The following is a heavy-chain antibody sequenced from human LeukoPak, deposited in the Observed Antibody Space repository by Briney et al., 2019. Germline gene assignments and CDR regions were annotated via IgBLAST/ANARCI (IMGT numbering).Heavy chain of an antibody. Sequence: SETLSLTSTVTAGSISTYYWSCIRQTAGKGLEWIGHINPRGNIKYNPSLKSRVSLSMDTSKNQFSLKVNSVTAADTAVYYCARGGAQWLVEEAFDFWGRGTMVTVSS. CDR3: ARGGAQWLVEEAFDF. CDR1: AGSISTYY. J-gene: IGHJ3*01. D-gene: IGHD6-19*01. V-gene: IGHV4-4*07. CDR2: INPRGNI.